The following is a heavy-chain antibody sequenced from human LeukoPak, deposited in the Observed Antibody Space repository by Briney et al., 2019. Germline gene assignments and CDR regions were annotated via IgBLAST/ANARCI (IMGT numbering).Heavy chain of an antibody. D-gene: IGHD3/OR15-3a*01. Sequence: ASVKVSCKASGYTFTSYGISWVRQAPGQGLEWMGWISTYNGDTNYAQRLQGRVTMTTDISTSTAYMELRSLTSDDTAVYYCARGARNTRPWTVAYLGQGTLGTGSS. V-gene: IGHV1-18*01. CDR3: ARGARNTRPWTVAY. CDR2: ISTYNGDT. J-gene: IGHJ4*01. CDR1: GYTFTSYG.